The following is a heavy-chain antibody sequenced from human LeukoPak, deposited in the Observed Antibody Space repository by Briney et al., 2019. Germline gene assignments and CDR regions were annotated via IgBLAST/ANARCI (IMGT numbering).Heavy chain of an antibody. CDR1: TFTFSSFD. D-gene: IGHD6-19*01. J-gene: IGHJ3*02. Sequence: PAESLTLSCAGYTFTFSSFDMNCDRQAPGKGREGDSYISSSGSNTHYENSVKGRFTISIDTAKNSLYLQMNSLRAEDTAVYYCARVGRLKKRIAGDGDSDAFDIWGEGAMVTVSS. CDR2: ISSSGSNT. V-gene: IGHV3-48*03. CDR3: ARVGRLKKRIAGDGDSDAFDI.